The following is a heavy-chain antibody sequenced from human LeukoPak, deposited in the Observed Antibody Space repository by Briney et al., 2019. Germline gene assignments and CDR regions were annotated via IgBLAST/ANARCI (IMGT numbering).Heavy chain of an antibody. CDR3: ARDYSSSWYGYYYYYGMDV. Sequence: SQTLSLTCIVSGGSISSGDYYWSWVRQPPGKGLEWIGEIYHSGSTNYNPSLKSRVTISVDKSKNQFSLKLSSVTAADTAVYYCARDYSSSWYGYYYYYGMDVWGQGTTVTVSS. D-gene: IGHD6-13*01. V-gene: IGHV4-30-4*01. CDR1: GGSISSGDYY. J-gene: IGHJ6*02. CDR2: IYHSGST.